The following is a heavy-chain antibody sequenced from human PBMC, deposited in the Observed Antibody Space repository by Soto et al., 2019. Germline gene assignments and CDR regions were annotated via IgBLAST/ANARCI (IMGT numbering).Heavy chain of an antibody. J-gene: IGHJ5*02. CDR1: GYTFTGHY. D-gene: IGHD3-10*01. Sequence: ASVKVSCKASGYTFTGHYLHWVRQAPGQGLAWMGWINPNNGDTIYAQGFQGRVTMTRDTSISTAYMELNRLRSDDTAVYYCARDAGGSDRGWFDPWGQGTLVTVSS. CDR2: INPNNGDT. CDR3: ARDAGGSDRGWFDP. V-gene: IGHV1-2*02.